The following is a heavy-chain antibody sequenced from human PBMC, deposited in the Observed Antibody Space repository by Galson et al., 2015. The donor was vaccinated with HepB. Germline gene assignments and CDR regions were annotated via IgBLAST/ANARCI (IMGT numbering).Heavy chain of an antibody. J-gene: IGHJ6*02. CDR2: VSGYDGSA. CDR1: GYDFNKYG. CDR3: ARDSRLELQLNNYYSYGMDV. D-gene: IGHD1-7*01. Sequence: SVKVSCKASGYDFNKYGLSWVRQAPGQGLEWMAWVSGYDGSANYAPKFQGRVTMTTEASTGTAFMEMRSLRSDDTAVYYCARDSRLELQLNNYYSYGMDVWGQGTAVVVS. V-gene: IGHV1-18*01.